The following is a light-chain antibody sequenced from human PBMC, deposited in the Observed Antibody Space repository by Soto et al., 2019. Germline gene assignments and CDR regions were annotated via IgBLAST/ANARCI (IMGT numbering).Light chain of an antibody. J-gene: IGLJ2*01. V-gene: IGLV2-23*01. CDR3: CSYAGTSAVV. CDR1: STNVANYDL. Sequence: QLVLTQPASVSGSLGQSITISCTGTSTNVANYDLVSWYQQHPGKVPKLINYEGSKWPSGVSHRFSGSKSGNTASLTISGLREEDEAYYYCCSYAGTSAVVFGGGTKLTVL. CDR2: EGS.